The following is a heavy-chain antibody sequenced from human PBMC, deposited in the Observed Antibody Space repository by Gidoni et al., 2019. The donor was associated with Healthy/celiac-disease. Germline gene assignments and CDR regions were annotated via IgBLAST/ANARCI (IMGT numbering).Heavy chain of an antibody. J-gene: IGHJ6*02. CDR3: AKDLGSTSCCSMDV. V-gene: IGHV3-30*18. D-gene: IGHD2-2*01. CDR2: ISYDGSNK. Sequence: QVQLVESGGGVVQPGRSLRLSCAASGVTFSSYGMHWVRQAPGKGLEWVAVISYDGSNKYYADSVKGRFTISRDNSKNTLYLQMNSLRAEDTAVYYCAKDLGSTSCCSMDVWGQGTTVTVSS. CDR1: GVTFSSYG.